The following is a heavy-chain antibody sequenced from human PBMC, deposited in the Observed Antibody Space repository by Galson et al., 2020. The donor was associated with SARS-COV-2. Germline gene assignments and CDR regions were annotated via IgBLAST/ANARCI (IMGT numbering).Heavy chain of an antibody. Sequence: GESLKISCATSGFIFSNFAMHWVRQAPGKGLEWVALLSSDDSIEHYAGSMKGRFTISRDNSRNTLFLQMNSLKTEDTAMYFCVRGRGPGAYLVDYWGQGTQVTVSS. V-gene: IGHV3-30*04. J-gene: IGHJ4*01. D-gene: IGHD3-10*01. CDR3: VRGRGPGAYLVDY. CDR2: LSSDDSIE. CDR1: GFIFSNFA.